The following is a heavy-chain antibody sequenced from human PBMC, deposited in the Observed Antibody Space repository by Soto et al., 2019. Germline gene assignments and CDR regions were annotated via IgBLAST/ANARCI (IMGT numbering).Heavy chain of an antibody. J-gene: IGHJ5*02. Sequence: PSETLSLTCSVSGGSISSGGYYWSWIRQHPGKGLEWIGYIYYSGSTYYNPSLKSRVTISVDTSKNQFSLKLSSVTAADTAVYYCAREKLITKHNEDWFDPWGQGTLVPVSS. D-gene: IGHD1-1*01. CDR3: AREKLITKHNEDWFDP. V-gene: IGHV4-31*03. CDR1: GGSISSGGYY. CDR2: IYYSGST.